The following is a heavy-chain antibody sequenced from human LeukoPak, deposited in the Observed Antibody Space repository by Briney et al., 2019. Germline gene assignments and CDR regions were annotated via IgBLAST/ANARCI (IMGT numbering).Heavy chain of an antibody. CDR1: GGSISSSSYY. CDR3: GGFGELYFDY. CDR2: IYYSGST. J-gene: IGHJ4*02. Sequence: PSETLSLTCTVSGGSISSSSYYWGWIRQPPGTGLEWIGSIYYSGSTYYNPSLKSRVTISVDTSKNQFSLKLSSVTAADTAVYYCGGFGELYFDYWGQGTLVTVSS. D-gene: IGHD3-10*01. V-gene: IGHV4-39*01.